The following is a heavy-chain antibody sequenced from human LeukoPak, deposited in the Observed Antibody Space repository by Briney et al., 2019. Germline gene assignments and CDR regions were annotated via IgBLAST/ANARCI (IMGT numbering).Heavy chain of an antibody. D-gene: IGHD3-9*01. J-gene: IGHJ4*02. CDR2: ISGSGGST. CDR1: GFTFSSYA. V-gene: IGHV3-23*01. Sequence: GGSLRLSCAASGFTFSSYAMSWVRQAPGQGLEWVSAISGSGGSTYYADSVKGRFTISRDNSKNTLYLQMNSLRAEDTAVYYCAKDRVDILTGYFDYWGQGTLVTVSS. CDR3: AKDRVDILTGYFDY.